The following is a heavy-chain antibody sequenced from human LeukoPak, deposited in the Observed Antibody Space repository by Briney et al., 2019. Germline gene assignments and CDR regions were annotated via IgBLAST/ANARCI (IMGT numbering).Heavy chain of an antibody. V-gene: IGHV4-39*01. CDR3: AGHRYDSSEPYYFDY. CDR2: IYYSGNT. Sequence: NTSETLSLTCTVSGGSISSSSYFWGWIRQPPRKGLEWIGSIYYSGNTYYNPSLKSRVTISVDTSKNQFSLKLSSVTAADTAVYYCAGHRYDSSEPYYFDYWGQGTLVTVSS. D-gene: IGHD3-22*01. J-gene: IGHJ4*02. CDR1: GGSISSSSYF.